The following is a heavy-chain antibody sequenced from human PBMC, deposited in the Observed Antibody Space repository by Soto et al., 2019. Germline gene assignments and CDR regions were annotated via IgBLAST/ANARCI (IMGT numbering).Heavy chain of an antibody. J-gene: IGHJ3*02. D-gene: IGHD5-12*01. Sequence: SGPTLVKPTQTLTLTCTFSGFSLSTSGVGVGWIRQPPGKALEWLALIYWDDDKRYSPSLKSRLTITKDTSKNQGVLTMTNMEPLETATYYCAHRLVYSGYDTIGWAFDIWGQGTMVTVSS. CDR3: AHRLVYSGYDTIGWAFDI. CDR1: GFSLSTSGVG. CDR2: IYWDDDK. V-gene: IGHV2-5*02.